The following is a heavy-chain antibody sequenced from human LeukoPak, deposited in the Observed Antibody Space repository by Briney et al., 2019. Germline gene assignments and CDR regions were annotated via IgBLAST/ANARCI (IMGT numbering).Heavy chain of an antibody. CDR3: ASDPETHGDYEFES. CDR2: ISSSSNYI. CDR1: GLTFSSYS. V-gene: IGHV3-21*01. D-gene: IGHD4-17*01. J-gene: IGHJ4*02. Sequence: GGSLRLSCAASGLTFSSYSMNWVRQAPGEWLEWVSFISSSSNYIYYTDSVKGRFTISRDNAKNSLYLQMNSLRAEDTAVYYCASDPETHGDYEFESWGQGTPVTVSS.